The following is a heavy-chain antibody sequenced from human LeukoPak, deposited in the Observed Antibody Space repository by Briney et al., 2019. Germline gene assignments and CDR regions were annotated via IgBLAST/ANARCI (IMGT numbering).Heavy chain of an antibody. V-gene: IGHV4-34*01. CDR2: INHSGST. Sequence: SETLSLTCAVYGGSFSGYYWSWIRQPSGKGLEWIGEINHSGSTNYNPSLKSRVTISVDTSKNQFSLKLSSVTAADTAVYYCAREAIGYCSSTSCYTPTDCYFDLWGRGTLVTVSS. CDR1: GGSFSGYY. D-gene: IGHD2-2*02. CDR3: AREAIGYCSSTSCYTPTDCYFDL. J-gene: IGHJ2*01.